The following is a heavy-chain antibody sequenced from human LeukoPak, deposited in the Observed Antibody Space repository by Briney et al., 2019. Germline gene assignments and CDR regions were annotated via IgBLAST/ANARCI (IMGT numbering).Heavy chain of an antibody. V-gene: IGHV1-18*01. CDR3: ARVPDYYDSSGYYHDAFDI. J-gene: IGHJ3*02. CDR2: ISAYNGNT. Sequence: ASVKVSCKASGYTFTSYGISWVRQAPGQGLERMGWISAYNGNTNYAQKLQGRVTMTTDTSTSTAYMELRSLRSDDTAVYYCARVPDYYDSSGYYHDAFDIWGQGTMVTVSS. D-gene: IGHD3-22*01. CDR1: GYTFTSYG.